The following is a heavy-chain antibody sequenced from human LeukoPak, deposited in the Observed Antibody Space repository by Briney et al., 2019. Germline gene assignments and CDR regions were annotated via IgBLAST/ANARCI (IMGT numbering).Heavy chain of an antibody. J-gene: IGHJ5*02. V-gene: IGHV3-9*03. Sequence: GGSVRLSCAASGFSFDDYAMHWVRQAPGKGLEWVSGISWNNVNIAYADSVKGRFTISRDSAKNSLYLQMNSLREEDMALYYCARDPTPYNWNNNWFDPWGQGTLVTVSS. D-gene: IGHD1/OR15-1a*01. CDR3: ARDPTPYNWNNNWFDP. CDR2: ISWNNVNI. CDR1: GFSFDDYA.